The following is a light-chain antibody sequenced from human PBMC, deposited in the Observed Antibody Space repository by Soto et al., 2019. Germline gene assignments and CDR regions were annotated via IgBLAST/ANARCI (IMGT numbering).Light chain of an antibody. V-gene: IGLV2-14*03. CDR3: SSFTSSDTLVV. Sequence: QSVLTQPASVSGSPGQSITISCTGTSSDVGGYNFVSWYQHHPAKAPKLMIYDVSNRPSGVSSRFSGSKSGNTASLTISGLQAEDEAHYYCSSFTSSDTLVVFGGGTKVTVL. CDR2: DVS. CDR1: SSDVGGYNF. J-gene: IGLJ2*01.